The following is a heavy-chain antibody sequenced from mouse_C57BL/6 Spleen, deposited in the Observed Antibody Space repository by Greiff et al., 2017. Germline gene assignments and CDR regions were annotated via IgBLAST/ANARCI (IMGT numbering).Heavy chain of an antibody. CDR3: ARDRMGAMDY. Sequence: EVQLVESEGGLVQPGSSMKLSCTASGFTFSDYYMAWVRQVPEKGLEWVANINYDGSSTYYLDSLKSRFIISRDNAKNILYLQMSSLKSEDTATYYCARDRMGAMDYWGQGTSVTVSS. J-gene: IGHJ4*01. D-gene: IGHD2-3*01. CDR1: GFTFSDYY. V-gene: IGHV5-16*01. CDR2: INYDGSST.